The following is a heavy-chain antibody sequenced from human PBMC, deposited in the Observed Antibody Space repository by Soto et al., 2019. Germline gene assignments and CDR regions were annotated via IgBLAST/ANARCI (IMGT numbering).Heavy chain of an antibody. J-gene: IGHJ4*02. CDR3: ARDGTQSAWSFQDY. Sequence: SETLSLTCTVSGGSISSGSAYWSWIRQHPGKGLEWIGYIHFSGSTYYNPSLKGRVKISVDTSKNQFYLCLTSVTAADTAVYYCARDGTQSAWSFQDYWGQGTLVTVSS. D-gene: IGHD6-19*01. V-gene: IGHV4-31*03. CDR2: IHFSGST. CDR1: GGSISSGSAY.